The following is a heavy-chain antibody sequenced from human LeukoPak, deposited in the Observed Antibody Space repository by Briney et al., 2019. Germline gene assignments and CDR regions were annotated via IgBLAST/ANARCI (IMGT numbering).Heavy chain of an antibody. D-gene: IGHD4-11*01. J-gene: IGHJ3*02. V-gene: IGHV4-59*12. Sequence: SETLSLTCTVSGGSISSYYWSWIRQPPGKGLEWIGYSYHSGSTYYNPSLKSRVTISVDRSKNQFSLKLSSVTAADAAVYYCARDVGRNDYSNHDAFDIWGQGTMVTVSS. CDR3: ARDVGRNDYSNHDAFDI. CDR1: GGSISSYY. CDR2: SYHSGST.